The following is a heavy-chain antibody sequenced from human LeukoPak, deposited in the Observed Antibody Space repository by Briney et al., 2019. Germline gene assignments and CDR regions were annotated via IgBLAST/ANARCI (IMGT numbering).Heavy chain of an antibody. CDR3: VRHTGYGDYVVFDI. D-gene: IGHD4-17*01. J-gene: IGHJ3*02. CDR1: GVSISSNY. Sequence: PSETLSLTCAVSGVSISSNYWGWSRQPPGKGLVWIATIYFSGTTYYNASLKSRVTISVDTSKNQFSRRLTSVTAADTAMFYCVRHTGYGDYVVFDIGGQGTMVTVSS. V-gene: IGHV4-39*01. CDR2: IYFSGTT.